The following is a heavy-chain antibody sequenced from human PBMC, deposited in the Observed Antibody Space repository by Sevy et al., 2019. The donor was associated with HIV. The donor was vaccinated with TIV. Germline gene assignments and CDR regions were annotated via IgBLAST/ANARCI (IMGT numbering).Heavy chain of an antibody. CDR2: ISSSSSTI. CDR1: EFTFSSYS. D-gene: IGHD4-17*01. J-gene: IGHJ6*02. CDR3: ARDGKTVTIAYYYYYGMDV. Sequence: GGSLRLSCAASEFTFSSYSMNWVRQAPGKGLEWVSYISSSSSTIYYADSVKGRFTISRDNAKNSLYLQMNSLRDEDTAVYYCARDGKTVTIAYYYYYGMDVWGQGTTVTVSS. V-gene: IGHV3-48*02.